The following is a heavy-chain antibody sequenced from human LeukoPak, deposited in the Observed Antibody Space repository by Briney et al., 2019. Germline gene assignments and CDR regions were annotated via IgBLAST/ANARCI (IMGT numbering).Heavy chain of an antibody. J-gene: IGHJ4*02. CDR2: IRYDGTNK. CDR3: AKDHFLYSYGSAYYFDY. Sequence: GGSLRLSCAASGFTFSSYGMHWVRQAPGKGLEWVAFIRYDGTNKYYADSVKGRFTISRDNSKNTLYLQMNSLRAEDTAVYYCAKDHFLYSYGSAYYFDYWGQGTLVTVSS. CDR1: GFTFSSYG. D-gene: IGHD5-18*01. V-gene: IGHV3-30*02.